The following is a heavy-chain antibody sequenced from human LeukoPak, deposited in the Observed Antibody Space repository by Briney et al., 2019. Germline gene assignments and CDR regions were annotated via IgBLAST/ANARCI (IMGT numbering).Heavy chain of an antibody. CDR3: ARDKRIYYYYYGMDV. CDR1: GGTFSSYA. V-gene: IGHV1-69*13. J-gene: IGHJ6*02. D-gene: IGHD1-1*01. CDR2: IIPIFGTA. Sequence: SVKVSCKASGGTFSSYAISWVRQAPGQGLEWMGGIIPIFGTANYAQKFQGRVTITADESTSTAYMELSSLRTEDTAVYYCARDKRIYYYYYGMDVWGQGTTVTVSS.